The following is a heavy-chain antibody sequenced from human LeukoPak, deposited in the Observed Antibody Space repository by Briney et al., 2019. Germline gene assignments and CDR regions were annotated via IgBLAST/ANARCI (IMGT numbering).Heavy chain of an antibody. D-gene: IGHD5-18*01. CDR1: GFTFSSYA. Sequence: PGGSLRLSCAASGFTFSSYAMSWVRQAPGKGLEWVSAISGSGGSTYYADSVKGRFTISRDNSKNTLYLQMNSLRAEDTAVYYCAGIRQYTGDFDYWGQGTLVTVSS. CDR3: AGIRQYTGDFDY. CDR2: ISGSGGST. J-gene: IGHJ4*02. V-gene: IGHV3-23*01.